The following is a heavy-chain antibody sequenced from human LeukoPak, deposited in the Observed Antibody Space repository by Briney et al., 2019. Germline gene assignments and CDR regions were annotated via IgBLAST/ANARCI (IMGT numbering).Heavy chain of an antibody. V-gene: IGHV1-2*06. J-gene: IGHJ4*02. Sequence: ASVKVSCKASGYTFTGFYMHWVRQAPGQRLEWMGRINPNSGDTNYAQKFQGRVTMTRDTSISTAYMELSRLTSDDTAVYYCARVHDSSGYVVGYWGQGTLVTVSS. CDR1: GYTFTGFY. D-gene: IGHD3-22*01. CDR3: ARVHDSSGYVVGY. CDR2: INPNSGDT.